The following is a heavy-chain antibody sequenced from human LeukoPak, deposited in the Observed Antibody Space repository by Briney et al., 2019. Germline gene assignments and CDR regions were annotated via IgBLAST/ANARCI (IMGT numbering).Heavy chain of an antibody. D-gene: IGHD4-17*01. J-gene: IGHJ5*02. Sequence: GASVKVSCKASGYTFTGYYMHWVRQAPGQGLEWMGWINPNSGGTNYAQKFQGRVTMTRDTSISTAYMELSRLRSDDTAVYYCARVLRARSSWFDPWGQGTLVTVSS. CDR1: GYTFTGYY. V-gene: IGHV1-2*02. CDR3: ARVLRARSSWFDP. CDR2: INPNSGGT.